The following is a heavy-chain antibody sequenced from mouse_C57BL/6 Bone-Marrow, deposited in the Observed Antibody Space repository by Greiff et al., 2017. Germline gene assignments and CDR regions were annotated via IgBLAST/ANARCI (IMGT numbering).Heavy chain of an antibody. CDR1: GYTFTSYW. CDR3: ARDRDDYDSCLWYFDV. D-gene: IGHD1-1*01. Sequence: QVQLQPPGASLVRPGSSVTLSCKASGYTFTSYWMHWVKQRPIQGLEWIGNIDPSDSETHYNQKFKDKATLTVDKSSSTAYMQLSSLTSEDSAGYYCARDRDDYDSCLWYFDVWGTGTTVTVSA. J-gene: IGHJ1*03. CDR2: IDPSDSET. V-gene: IGHV1-52*01.